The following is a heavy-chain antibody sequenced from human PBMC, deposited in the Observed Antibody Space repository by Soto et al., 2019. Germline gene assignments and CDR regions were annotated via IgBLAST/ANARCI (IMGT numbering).Heavy chain of an antibody. J-gene: IGHJ5*01. V-gene: IGHV1-69*02. D-gene: IGHD2-2*01. CDR2: IIPILGIA. Sequence: GASVKVSCKASGGTFSSYTISWVRQAPGQGLEWMGRIIPILGIANYAQKFQGRVTITADKSTSTAYMELSSLRSEDTAVYYCARTTGYCSSTSCLPDSWGQGTLVTVSS. CDR3: ARTTGYCSSTSCLPDS. CDR1: GGTFSSYT.